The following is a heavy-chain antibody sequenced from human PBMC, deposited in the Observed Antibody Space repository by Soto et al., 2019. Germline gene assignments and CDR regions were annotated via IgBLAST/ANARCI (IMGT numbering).Heavy chain of an antibody. V-gene: IGHV3-15*07. J-gene: IGHJ4*02. Sequence: EVQLVESGGGLGKPGGSLRLYCATSGFPFSHAWMNWVRQVPGRGLEWVGLIKSKAEGGATDYAAPAKGRFTISRDDSKSTVFLQMDSLKTEDTAVYYCATETTYSGYDPQPTWGQGALVTVAS. CDR2: IKSKAEGGAT. D-gene: IGHD5-12*01. CDR3: ATETTYSGYDPQPT. CDR1: GFPFSHAW.